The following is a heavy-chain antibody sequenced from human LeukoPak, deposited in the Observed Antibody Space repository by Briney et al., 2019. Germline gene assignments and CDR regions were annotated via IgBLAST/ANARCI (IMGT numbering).Heavy chain of an antibody. J-gene: IGHJ4*02. CDR2: ISGSGGST. Sequence: GGSLRLSCAASGFTFSSYAMSWVRQAPGKGLEWVSAISGSGGSTYYADSVKGRFTISRDNSKNTLYLQMNSLRAEDTAVHYCAKDGFGVLRFLEWLSTSDYWGQGTLVTVSS. CDR1: GFTFSSYA. D-gene: IGHD3-3*01. V-gene: IGHV3-23*01. CDR3: AKDGFGVLRFLEWLSTSDY.